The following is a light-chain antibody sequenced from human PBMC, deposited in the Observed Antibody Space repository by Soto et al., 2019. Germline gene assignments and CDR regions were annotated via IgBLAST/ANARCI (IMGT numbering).Light chain of an antibody. CDR1: SGHSSYA. CDR3: QTWGTGLLV. V-gene: IGLV4-69*01. Sequence: QLVLTQSPSASASLGASVKLTCTLSSGHSSYAIAWHQQQPEKGPRYLMKLNSDGSLSKGDGIPDRFSGSSSGAERYLTISSLQSEDEADYYCQTWGTGLLVFGGGTKVTVL. CDR2: LNSDGSL. J-gene: IGLJ3*02.